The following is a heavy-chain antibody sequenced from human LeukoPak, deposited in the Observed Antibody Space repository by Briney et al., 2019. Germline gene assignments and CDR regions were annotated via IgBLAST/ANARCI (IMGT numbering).Heavy chain of an antibody. D-gene: IGHD2-15*01. V-gene: IGHV3-30-3*02. Sequence: PGRSLRLSCAASGFTFSSYAMHWVRQAPGKGLEWVAVISYDGSNKYYADSVKGRFTISRDNSKNTLYLQMNSLRAEDTAVYYCAKFVVDSGGYWGQGTLVTVSS. J-gene: IGHJ4*02. CDR2: ISYDGSNK. CDR1: GFTFSSYA. CDR3: AKFVVDSGGY.